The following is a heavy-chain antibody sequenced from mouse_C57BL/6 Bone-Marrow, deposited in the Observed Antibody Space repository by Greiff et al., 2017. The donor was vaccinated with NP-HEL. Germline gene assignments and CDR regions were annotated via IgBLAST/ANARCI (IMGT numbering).Heavy chain of an antibody. CDR1: GFTFSDYG. CDR2: ISSGSSTI. J-gene: IGHJ3*01. V-gene: IGHV5-17*01. CDR3: ASFYYDYDGGY. Sequence: EVKVVESGGGLVKPGGSLKLSCAASGFTFSDYGMHWVRQAPEKGLEWVAYISSGSSTIYYADTVKGRFTISRDNAKNTLFLQMTSLRSEDTAMYYCASFYYDYDGGYWGQGTLVTVSA. D-gene: IGHD2-4*01.